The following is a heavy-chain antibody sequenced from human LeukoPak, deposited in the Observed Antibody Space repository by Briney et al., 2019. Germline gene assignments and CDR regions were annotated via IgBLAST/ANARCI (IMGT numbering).Heavy chain of an antibody. V-gene: IGHV3-23*01. CDR3: VKEVTGYGYFDY. CDR2: LNGGRT. Sequence: GGSLRLSCVASGFTFSNYAMSWVRQAPGKGLEWIAALNGGRTFFQDSVRGRFTISRDNSKITLYLQLNSLRGDDTAVYYCVKEVTGYGYFDYWGRGTLVTVSS. J-gene: IGHJ4*02. CDR1: GFTFSNYA. D-gene: IGHD2-2*03.